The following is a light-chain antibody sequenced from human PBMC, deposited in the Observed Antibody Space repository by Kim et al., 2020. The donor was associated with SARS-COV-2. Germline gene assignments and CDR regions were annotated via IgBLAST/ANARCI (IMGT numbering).Light chain of an antibody. CDR2: GAS. CDR1: QRVSSNY. J-gene: IGKJ1*01. V-gene: IGKV3-20*01. CDR3: QQYGSSPRT. Sequence: SPGERATPSCRASQRVSSNYLAWYQQKPGQAPRLLIYGASSRATGIPDRFSGSGSGTDFTLTISRLESDDFAVYYCQQYGSSPRTFGEGTKVDIK.